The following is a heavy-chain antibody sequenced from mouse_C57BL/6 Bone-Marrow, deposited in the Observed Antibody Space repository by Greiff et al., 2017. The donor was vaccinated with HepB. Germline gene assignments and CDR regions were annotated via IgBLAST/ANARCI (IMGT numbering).Heavy chain of an antibody. Sequence: VKVVESGAELVRPGASVTLSCKASGYTFTDYEMHWVKQTPVHGLEWIGAIDPETGGTAYNQKFKGKAILTADKSSSTAYMELRSLTSEDSAVYYCTRGTYYYGSSLWAMDYWGQGTSVTVSS. CDR2: IDPETGGT. D-gene: IGHD1-1*01. CDR3: TRGTYYYGSSLWAMDY. J-gene: IGHJ4*01. CDR1: GYTFTDYE. V-gene: IGHV1-15*01.